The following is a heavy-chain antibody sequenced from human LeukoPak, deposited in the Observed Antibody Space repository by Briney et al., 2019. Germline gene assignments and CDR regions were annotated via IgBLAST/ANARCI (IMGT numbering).Heavy chain of an antibody. CDR3: ARDLSPDTSDLFQDAFDV. V-gene: IGHV3-7*01. D-gene: IGHD3-9*01. CDR1: GFTFADYW. J-gene: IGHJ3*01. CDR2: IQQDGSVT. Sequence: PGEALRLSCAASGFTFADYWMTWVRQSPGKGLEWVANIQQDGSVTHYMDSLEGRFTISRDNTRKSLYLQMNSLRAEDTAVYYCARDLSPDTSDLFQDAFDVWGQGTMVTVSS.